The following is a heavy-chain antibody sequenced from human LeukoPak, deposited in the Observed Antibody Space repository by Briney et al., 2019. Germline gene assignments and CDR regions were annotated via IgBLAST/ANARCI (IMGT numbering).Heavy chain of an antibody. V-gene: IGHV3-23*01. J-gene: IGHJ4*02. CDR1: GFTFSSYA. CDR3: ARDHYYGSGIFDY. Sequence: GGSLRLSCAASGFTFSSYAMSWVRQAPGKGLEWVSAISGSGGSTYYADSVKGRFTISRDNSKNTLYLQMNSLRAEDTAVYYCARDHYYGSGIFDYWGQGTLVTVSS. CDR2: ISGSGGST. D-gene: IGHD3-10*01.